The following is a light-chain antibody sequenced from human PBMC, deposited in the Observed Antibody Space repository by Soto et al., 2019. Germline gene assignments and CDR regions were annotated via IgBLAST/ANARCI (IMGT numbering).Light chain of an antibody. Sequence: DIQMTQSPSTLSASVGDRVTITCGASQSISSWLAWYQHKPGKAPKLLIYDASSLESGVPSRVSGSGSGTEFTLTIDSLQPDDFATYYCQEYKSYSWTFGQGTKVDIK. J-gene: IGKJ1*01. V-gene: IGKV1-5*01. CDR3: QEYKSYSWT. CDR1: QSISSW. CDR2: DAS.